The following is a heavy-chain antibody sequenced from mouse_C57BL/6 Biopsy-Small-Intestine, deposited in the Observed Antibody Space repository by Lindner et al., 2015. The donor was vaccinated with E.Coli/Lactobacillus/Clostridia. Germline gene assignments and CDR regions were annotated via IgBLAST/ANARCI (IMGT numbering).Heavy chain of an antibody. CDR2: IYPGSGST. J-gene: IGHJ3*01. V-gene: IGHV1-55*01. CDR1: GYTFTRYW. Sequence: VQLQESGPELVKPGASVKMSCKASGYTFTRYWITWVKQRPGQGLEWIGDIYPGSGSTNYNEKFKRKATMTVDTSSSTAYMQVSSLTSEDSAVYYCASFYYGNYGAYWGQGTLITVSA. CDR3: ASFYYGNYGAY. D-gene: IGHD2-1*01.